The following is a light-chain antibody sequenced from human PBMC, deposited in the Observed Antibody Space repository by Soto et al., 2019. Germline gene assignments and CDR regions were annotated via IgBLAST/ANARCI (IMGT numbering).Light chain of an antibody. CDR3: QQYFNWPLTWT. Sequence: EMLMTQSPAALSVSPGERATLSCRASQTVSSNLAWYQQKPGQAPRLLIYGASSRATGIPARFSGSGSGTEFTLTISSLQSDDSAFYYCQQYFNWPLTWTFGPGTKV. J-gene: IGKJ1*01. CDR1: QTVSSN. V-gene: IGKV3-15*01. CDR2: GAS.